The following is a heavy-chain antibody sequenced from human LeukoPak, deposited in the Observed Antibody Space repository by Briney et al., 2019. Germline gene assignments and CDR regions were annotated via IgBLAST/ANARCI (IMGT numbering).Heavy chain of an antibody. CDR2: IKSQPHGGTT. J-gene: IGHJ4*02. D-gene: IGHD4-11*01. CDR1: TFTFNKAW. V-gene: IGHV3-15*07. Sequence: GGSLRLSCTVSTFTFNKAWMNWVRQSPGKGLEWVARIKSQPHGGTTDYAAAVKGRFTISRDDSKSTLYLQMNSLRSGDTAVYYCAKDLYSNYGPADHWGQGNLVTVSS. CDR3: AKDLYSNYGPADH.